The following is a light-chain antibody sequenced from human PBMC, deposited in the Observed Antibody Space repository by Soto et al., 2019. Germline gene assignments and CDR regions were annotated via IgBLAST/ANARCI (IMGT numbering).Light chain of an antibody. CDR1: QSVSSY. CDR3: QQYDSSPWT. CDR2: DAS. V-gene: IGKV3-20*01. Sequence: EIVLTQSPGTLSLSPGERATLSCRASQSVSSYLAWYQQKPGQAPRLLIYDASNRATGIPARFSGSGSGTGFTLSISRLEPEDFAVYYCQQYDSSPWTFGQGTKVDIK. J-gene: IGKJ1*01.